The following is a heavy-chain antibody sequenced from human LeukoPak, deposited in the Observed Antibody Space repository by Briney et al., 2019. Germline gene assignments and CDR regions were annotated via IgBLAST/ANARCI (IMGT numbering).Heavy chain of an antibody. V-gene: IGHV3-23*01. D-gene: IGHD6-25*01. CDR2: TGGSGSST. CDR3: AKRAAREFDY. J-gene: IGHJ4*02. CDR1: GFSFSTYA. Sequence: PGGSLRLSCAASGFSFSTYAMSWVRQAPGRGLEWVSATGGSGSSTFYADSVKGRFTMSRDNSKNTLYLQMNSLRDEDTAVYYCAKRAAREFDYWGQGTLVTVSS.